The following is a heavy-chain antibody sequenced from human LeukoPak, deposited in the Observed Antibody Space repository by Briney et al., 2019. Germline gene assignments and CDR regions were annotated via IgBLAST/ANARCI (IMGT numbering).Heavy chain of an antibody. V-gene: IGHV4-39*02. CDR1: GGSISSSSYY. J-gene: IGHJ3*02. CDR3: ARDPYSSGWDGEAFDI. D-gene: IGHD6-19*01. Sequence: PSETLSLTCTVSGGSISSSSYYWGWIRQPPGKGLEWIGSIYYSGSTYYNPSLKSRVTISVDTSKNQFSLKLSSVTAADTAVYYCARDPYSSGWDGEAFDIWGQGTMVTVSS. CDR2: IYYSGST.